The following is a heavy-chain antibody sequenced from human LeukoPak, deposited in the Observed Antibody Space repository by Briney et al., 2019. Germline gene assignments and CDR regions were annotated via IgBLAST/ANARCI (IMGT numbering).Heavy chain of an antibody. CDR2: IDSDGSST. CDR1: GFTFSSYW. D-gene: IGHD1-26*01. Sequence: KPGGSLRLSCAASGFTFSSYWMYWVRQAPGKGLVWVSRIDSDGSSTTYADSVKGRFTISRDNAKNTLYLQMNSLRAEDTAVYYCASIVGASGGWGQGTLVTVSS. CDR3: ASIVGASGG. J-gene: IGHJ4*02. V-gene: IGHV3-74*03.